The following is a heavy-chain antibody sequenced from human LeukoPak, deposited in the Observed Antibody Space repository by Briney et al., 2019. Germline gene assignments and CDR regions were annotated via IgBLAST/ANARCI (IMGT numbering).Heavy chain of an antibody. CDR2: ISGSGGST. CDR1: GFTFRSYA. V-gene: IGHV3-23*01. CDR3: AKDAPNFIRPYYFDY. J-gene: IGHJ4*02. Sequence: PGGSLRLSCAASGFTFRSYAMSWVRQAPGKGLEWVSAISGSGGSTYYADSVKGRFTISRDCSKNTLYLQMNSLRAEDTAVYYCAKDAPNFIRPYYFDYWGQGTLVTVSS. D-gene: IGHD1-1*01.